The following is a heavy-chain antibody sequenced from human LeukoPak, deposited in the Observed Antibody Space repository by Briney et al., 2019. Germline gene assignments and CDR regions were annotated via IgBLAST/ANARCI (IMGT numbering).Heavy chain of an antibody. D-gene: IGHD6-13*01. CDR2: IYYSGST. CDR1: GGSISSYY. CDR3: AREASSRYPLFDY. J-gene: IGHJ4*02. V-gene: IGHV4-59*01. Sequence: ASETLSLTCTVSGGSISSYYWSWIRQPPGKGLEWIGYIYYSGSTNYNPSLKSRVTISVDTSKNQFSLKLSSVTAAETAVYYCAREASSRYPLFDYWGQGTLVTVSS.